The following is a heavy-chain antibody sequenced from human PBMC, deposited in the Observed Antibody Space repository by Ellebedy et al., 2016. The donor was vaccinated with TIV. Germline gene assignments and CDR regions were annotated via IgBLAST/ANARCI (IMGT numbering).Heavy chain of an antibody. CDR3: ARDQAVAAEAFDI. J-gene: IGHJ3*02. V-gene: IGHV4-59*12. CDR2: IYYSGST. Sequence: SETLSLXXTVSGGSISSYYWSWIRQPPGKGLEWIGYIYYSGSTNYNPSLKSRVTISVDTSKNQFSLKLSSVTAADTAVYYCARDQAVAAEAFDIWGQGTMVTVSS. CDR1: GGSISSYY. D-gene: IGHD6-25*01.